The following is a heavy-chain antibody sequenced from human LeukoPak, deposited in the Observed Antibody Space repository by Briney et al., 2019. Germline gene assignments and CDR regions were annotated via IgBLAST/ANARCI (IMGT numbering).Heavy chain of an antibody. V-gene: IGHV3-48*01. Sequence: GGSLRLSCAASGFTFSSYSMNWVRQAPGKGLEWVSYISSSSTIYYADSVKGRFTISRDNAKNSLYLQMNSLRAEDTAVYYCARDQSSSRPLNYWGQGTLVTVSS. CDR1: GFTFSSYS. CDR3: ARDQSSSRPLNY. J-gene: IGHJ4*02. CDR2: ISSSSTI. D-gene: IGHD6-13*01.